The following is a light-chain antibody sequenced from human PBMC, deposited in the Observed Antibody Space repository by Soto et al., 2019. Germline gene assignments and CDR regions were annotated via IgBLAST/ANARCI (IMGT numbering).Light chain of an antibody. Sequence: IVLTQSPATLSVSPGERATLSCRASQSVRSSALAWYQQQPGQAPRRLIYGASSRATGIPDTFSGSGSGTDLTRTISSLEPQAFAVSYCHQYHSYPSPFTLGGGTKVDIK. J-gene: IGKJ4*01. CDR2: GAS. V-gene: IGKV3-20*01. CDR1: QSVRSSA. CDR3: HQYHSYPSPFT.